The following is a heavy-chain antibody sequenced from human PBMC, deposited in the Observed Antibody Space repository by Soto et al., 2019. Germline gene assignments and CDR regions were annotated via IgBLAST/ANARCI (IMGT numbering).Heavy chain of an antibody. J-gene: IGHJ6*02. CDR1: GFTFSNAW. V-gene: IGHV3-15*07. CDR2: IKSKTDGGTT. Sequence: AGGSLRLSCAASGFTFSNAWMNWVRQAPGKGLEWVGRIKSKTDGGTTDYAAPVKGRFTISRDDSKNTLYLQMNSLKTEDTAVYYCTTVSPLYSSGWYRGVNYYYGMDVWGQGTTVTVSS. D-gene: IGHD6-19*01. CDR3: TTVSPLYSSGWYRGVNYYYGMDV.